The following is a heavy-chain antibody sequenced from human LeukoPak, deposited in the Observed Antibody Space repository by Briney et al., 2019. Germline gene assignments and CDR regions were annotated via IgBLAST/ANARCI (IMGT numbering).Heavy chain of an antibody. J-gene: IGHJ4*02. CDR1: GFTFDDYA. CDR3: ARGAYQFEY. V-gene: IGHV3-49*03. CDR2: IRKQAYGGTT. Sequence: GGSLRLSCTASGFTFDDYAMSWFRQAPGKGLEWVGLIRKQAYGGTTEYAASVKGRFIISRDDSKSIAYLQMNSLKTEDTALYYCARGAYQFEYWGQGILATVYS. D-gene: IGHD3-16*01.